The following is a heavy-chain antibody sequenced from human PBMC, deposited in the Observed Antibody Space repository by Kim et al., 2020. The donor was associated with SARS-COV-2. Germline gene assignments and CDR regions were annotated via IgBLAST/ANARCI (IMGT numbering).Heavy chain of an antibody. CDR2: IRSKVNGYAT. D-gene: IGHD1-1*01. Sequence: GGSLRLSCGASGFTFSDSAMHWVRRASGKGLEWVGRIRSKVNGYATAYSASVRGRFTISRDDSRNTAYLQMNSLKTEDTAVYYCTCVPGTTLAFWDAFGIWGQGTMVAVSS. CDR3: TCVPGTTLAFWDAFGI. CDR1: GFTFSDSA. J-gene: IGHJ3*02. V-gene: IGHV3-73*01.